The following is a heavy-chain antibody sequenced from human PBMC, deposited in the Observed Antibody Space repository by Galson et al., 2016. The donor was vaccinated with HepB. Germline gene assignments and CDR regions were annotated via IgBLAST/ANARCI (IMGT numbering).Heavy chain of an antibody. D-gene: IGHD1-1*01. V-gene: IGHV4-34*01. CDR1: GESFRDYA. J-gene: IGHJ4*02. CDR2: VSHSGKT. Sequence: SETLSLTCAVYGESFRDYAWNWIRQPPGKGPEWIGEVSHSGKTDYSPSLKSRVTISVDTSKAQFSLKLSPVTAADTAVYYCARGRPPIRSRTWNLTFNRLDYWGQGILVTVSS. CDR3: ARGRPPIRSRTWNLTFNRLDY.